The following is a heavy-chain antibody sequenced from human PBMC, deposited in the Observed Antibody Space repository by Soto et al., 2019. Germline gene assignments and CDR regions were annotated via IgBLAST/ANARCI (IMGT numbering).Heavy chain of an antibody. D-gene: IGHD5-12*01. CDR2: ISYDGSNK. CDR3: AKDGGSIRENCGYHLSNWFDP. Sequence: QVQLVESRGGVVQPGRSLRLSCAASGFTFSNYGMHWVRQAPGKGLEWVAVISYDGSNKYYADSVKGRFTISRDNSKNTRYLQMNSLRAEDTAVYYCAKDGGSIRENCGYHLSNWFDPCGQGTLVTVSS. V-gene: IGHV3-30*18. CDR1: GFTFSNYG. J-gene: IGHJ5*02.